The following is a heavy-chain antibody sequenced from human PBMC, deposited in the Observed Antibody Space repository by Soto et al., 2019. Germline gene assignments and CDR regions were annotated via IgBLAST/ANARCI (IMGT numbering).Heavy chain of an antibody. D-gene: IGHD6-19*01. J-gene: IGHJ4*02. V-gene: IGHV4-59*11. Sequence: SETLSLTCTVSVGSIIGHYWICIRQSPGKGLEWIGHIFYSWSTNYNPSLKSRVTLSADTSKNQFSLRLSSVTAADTAVYYCARVGSSGWSPDYWGQGTLVTVS. CDR3: ARVGSSGWSPDY. CDR1: VGSIIGHY. CDR2: IFYSWST.